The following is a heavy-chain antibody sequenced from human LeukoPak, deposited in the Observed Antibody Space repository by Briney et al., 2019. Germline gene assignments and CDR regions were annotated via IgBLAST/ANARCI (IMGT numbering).Heavy chain of an antibody. V-gene: IGHV2-5*02. CDR1: AFSLSTSGVG. CDR3: AHRRGGPGYSGYGYYFDY. Sequence: ESGPTLVKPTQTLTLTCTFSAFSLSTSGVGVGWIRQPPGKALEWLALMYWDDDKRYSPSLKSRLTITKDTSKNQVVLTMTNMDPVDTATYYCAHRRGGPGYSGYGYYFDYWGQGTLVTVSS. CDR2: MYWDDDK. J-gene: IGHJ4*02. D-gene: IGHD5-12*01.